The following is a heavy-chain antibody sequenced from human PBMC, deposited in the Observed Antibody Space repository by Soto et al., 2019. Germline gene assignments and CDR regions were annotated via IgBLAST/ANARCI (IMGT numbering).Heavy chain of an antibody. V-gene: IGHV4-59*01. Sequence: PSETLSLTCTVSGGSISSYYWSWIRQPPGKGLEWIGYIYYSGSTNYNPSLKSRVTISVDTSKNQFSLKLSSVTAADTAVYYCARVDTAIVTIWFDPWGQGTLVT. CDR3: ARVDTAIVTIWFDP. J-gene: IGHJ5*02. CDR2: IYYSGST. D-gene: IGHD5-18*01. CDR1: GGSISSYY.